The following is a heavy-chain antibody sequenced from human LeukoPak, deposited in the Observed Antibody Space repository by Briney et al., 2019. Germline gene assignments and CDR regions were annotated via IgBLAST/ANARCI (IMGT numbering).Heavy chain of an antibody. CDR2: INTKGNRP. D-gene: IGHD3-3*01. CDR3: ARDPGRAGTTEWYYFDS. CDR1: GFTFSSFA. Sequence: PGGSLRRSCAASGFTFSSFAMHWVRQAPGKGLEYVSSINTKGNRPFYANSVKGRFTVSRDNSKNMVYLQMGSLRAEEMAVYYCARDPGRAGTTEWYYFDSWGQGTLVTVSS. V-gene: IGHV3-64*01. J-gene: IGHJ4*02.